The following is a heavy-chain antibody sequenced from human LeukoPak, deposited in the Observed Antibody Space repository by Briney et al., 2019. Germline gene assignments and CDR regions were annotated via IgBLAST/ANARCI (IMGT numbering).Heavy chain of an antibody. CDR1: GFTFSSYS. J-gene: IGHJ6*03. CDR3: ARDQRVVLILPHMDV. CDR2: ISSSSSTI. V-gene: IGHV3-48*01. D-gene: IGHD3-3*01. Sequence: QTGGSLRLSCAASGFTFSSYSMNWVRQAPGKGLEWVSYISSSSSTIYYADSVKGRFTISRDNAENSLYLQMNSLRAEDTAVYYCARDQRVVLILPHMDVWGKGTAVTLSS.